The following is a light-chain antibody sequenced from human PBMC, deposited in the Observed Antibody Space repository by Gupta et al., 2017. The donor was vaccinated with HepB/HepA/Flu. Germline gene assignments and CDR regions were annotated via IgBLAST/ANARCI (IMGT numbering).Light chain of an antibody. CDR3: NSLAGFNNLGV. CDR2: EVS. CDR1: SSNVGGYNY. V-gene: IGLV2-8*01. J-gene: IGLJ3*02. Sequence: SALTQSPTSSGSAGPVVTICCTGTSSNVGGYNYVSWYQKPPVEAPKLMLYEVSKRLSGVPDRFSGSMSGNTASVTVSGLQSEAEADYYSNSLAGFNNLGVFGVGPKLTVL.